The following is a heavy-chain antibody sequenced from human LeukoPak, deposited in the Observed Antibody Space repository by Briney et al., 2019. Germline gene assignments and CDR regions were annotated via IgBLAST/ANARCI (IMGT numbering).Heavy chain of an antibody. J-gene: IGHJ4*02. CDR3: AKAPHPGIAVARLVD. D-gene: IGHD6-19*01. Sequence: GGSLRLFCAASGYTFNRYAMSGVRRARGEGGEGVSAISGSGGSTYNADSVKGRFPISRDNSKNTLYLQMKSLRVEDTAVDYCAKAPHPGIAVARLVDGGQGTLVTVSS. CDR2: ISGSGGST. V-gene: IGHV3-23*01. CDR1: GYTFNRYA.